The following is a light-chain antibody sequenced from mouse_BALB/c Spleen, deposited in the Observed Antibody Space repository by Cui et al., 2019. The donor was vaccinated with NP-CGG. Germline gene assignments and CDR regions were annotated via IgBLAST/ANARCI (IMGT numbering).Light chain of an antibody. CDR1: TGAVTTSNY. V-gene: IGLV1*01. CDR3: ALWYSNHWV. Sequence: HALFPQATALTTSPGETVTLTCRSSTGAVTTSNYANWVQEKPDHLFTGLIGGTNNRAPGVPARFSGSLIGDKAALTITGAQTEDEAIYFCALWYSNHWVFGGGTKLTVL. CDR2: GTN. J-gene: IGLJ1*01.